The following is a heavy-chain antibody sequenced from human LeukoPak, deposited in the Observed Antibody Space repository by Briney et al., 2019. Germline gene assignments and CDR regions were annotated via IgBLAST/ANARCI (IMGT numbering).Heavy chain of an antibody. D-gene: IGHD3-10*01. J-gene: IGHJ6*02. CDR2: VSGDGKVT. V-gene: IGHV3-43*02. CDR1: GFTFDEYA. CDR3: AKDISTGQNYYFFGMDV. Sequence: GGSLRLSCAASGFTFDEYAMHWARQAPGKGLEWVSVVSGDGKVTNFIDSVKGRFSISRDNSKNSLYVQMNSLRSEDTAVYYCAKDISTGQNYYFFGMDVWGQGTTVTVSS.